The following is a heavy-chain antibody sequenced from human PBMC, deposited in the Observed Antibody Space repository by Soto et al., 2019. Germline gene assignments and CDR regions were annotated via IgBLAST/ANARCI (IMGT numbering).Heavy chain of an antibody. J-gene: IGHJ6*02. CDR2: MNPNSGNT. D-gene: IGHD6-13*01. Sequence: QVQLVQSGAEVKKPGASVKVSCKASGYTFTSYDINWVRQATGQGLEWMGWMNPNSGNTGYAQKFQGRVTMTRNTSISTANMALSSLRSEDTAVYYCARRGYSSSWYYYYYYGMDVWGQGTTVTVSS. V-gene: IGHV1-8*01. CDR1: GYTFTSYD. CDR3: ARRGYSSSWYYYYYYGMDV.